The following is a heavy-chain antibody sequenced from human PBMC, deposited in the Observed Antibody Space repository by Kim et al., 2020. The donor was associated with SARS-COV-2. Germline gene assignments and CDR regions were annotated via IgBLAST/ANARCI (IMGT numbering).Heavy chain of an antibody. Sequence: AVYVKSRIAINADTSKNPFSLQLNSVTPEDTAVYFCARDGDNSNWYEFDYWGQGTLVTVSS. J-gene: IGHJ4*02. V-gene: IGHV6-1*01. CDR3: ARDGDNSNWYEFDY. D-gene: IGHD6-13*01.